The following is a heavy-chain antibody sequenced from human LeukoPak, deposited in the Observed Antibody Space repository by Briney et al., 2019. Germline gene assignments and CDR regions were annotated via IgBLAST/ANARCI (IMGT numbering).Heavy chain of an antibody. CDR3: AKDRDSSGRWAVP. J-gene: IGHJ5*02. V-gene: IGHV3-23*01. CDR1: GLTFSNYA. D-gene: IGHD3-22*01. CDR2: ISGSGGST. Sequence: GGSLRLSYAASGLTFSNYAMSWVRQAPGKGLEWVSAISGSGGSTYYADSARGRFTISRDNSKNTLYLQMNSLRVEDTAVYYCAKDRDSSGRWAVPWGQGTLVTVSS.